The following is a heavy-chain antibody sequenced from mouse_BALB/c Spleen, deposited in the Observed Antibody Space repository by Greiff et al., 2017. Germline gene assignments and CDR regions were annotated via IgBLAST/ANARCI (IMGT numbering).Heavy chain of an antibody. CDR1: GYSFTSYW. CDR3: TRSDNGSSCAMDD. D-gene: IGHD1-1*01. Sequence: VQLQQSGTVLARPGASVKMSCKASGYSFTSYWMHWVKQRPGQGLEWIGAIYPGNSDTSYNQKFKGKAKLTAVTSASTAYMELSSLTNEDSAVYDCTRSDNGSSCAMDDWGQGTTGTVSS. CDR2: IYPGNSDT. J-gene: IGHJ4*01. V-gene: IGHV1-5*01.